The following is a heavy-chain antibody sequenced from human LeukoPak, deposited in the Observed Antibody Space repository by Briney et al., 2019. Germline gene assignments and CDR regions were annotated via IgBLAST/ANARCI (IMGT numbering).Heavy chain of an antibody. J-gene: IGHJ4*02. CDR1: GYIFTGYY. CDR3: ASGSSWYEDY. Sequence: ASVKVSCKASGYIFTGYYMHWVRQAPGQGLEWMGWISAYNGNTNYAQKLQGRVTMTTDTSTSTAYMELRSLRSDDTAVYYCASGSSWYEDYWGQGTLVTVSS. CDR2: ISAYNGNT. V-gene: IGHV1-18*01. D-gene: IGHD6-13*01.